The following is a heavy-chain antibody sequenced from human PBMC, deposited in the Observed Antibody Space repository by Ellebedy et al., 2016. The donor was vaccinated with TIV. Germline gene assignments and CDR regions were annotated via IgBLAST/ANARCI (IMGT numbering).Heavy chain of an antibody. CDR1: GGSINNISFY. CDR3: ARGRSFEAFDI. Sequence: SETLSLTCTVSGGSINNISFYWGWIRQPPGKGLEWIGNIYYSGSTYDNPSLRSRVTISVDTSRNQFSLKLSSVTAADTAVYYCARGRSFEAFDIWGQGTMVTVSS. J-gene: IGHJ3*02. V-gene: IGHV4-39*07. CDR2: IYYSGST.